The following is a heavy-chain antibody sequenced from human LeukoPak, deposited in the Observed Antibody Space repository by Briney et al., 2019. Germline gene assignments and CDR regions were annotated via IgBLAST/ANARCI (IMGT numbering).Heavy chain of an antibody. CDR1: GGSISSYY. V-gene: IGHV4-4*07. Sequence: SETLSLTCTVSGGSISSYYWSWIRQPAGKGLEWIGRIYTSGSTNYNPSLKSRVTMSVDTSKNQFSLKLSSVTAADTAVYYCAREYCTSCPPRFDPWAQGTLVTFSS. D-gene: IGHD2-2*01. J-gene: IGHJ5*02. CDR2: IYTSGST. CDR3: AREYCTSCPPRFDP.